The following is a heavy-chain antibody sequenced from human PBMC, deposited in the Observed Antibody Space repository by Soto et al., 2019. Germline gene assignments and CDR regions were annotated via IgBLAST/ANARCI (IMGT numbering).Heavy chain of an antibody. J-gene: IGHJ4*02. D-gene: IGHD3-16*01. CDR1: GYTFTSYG. CDR3: ARAVGGPTSNLDY. V-gene: IGHV1-3*01. CDR2: INAGNGNT. Sequence: ASVKVSCKASGYTFTSYGISWVRQAPGQRLEWMGWINAGNGNTKYSQKFQGRVTITSDTSASTAYMELSSLRSEDTAVYYCARAVGGPTSNLDYWGQGTLVTVLL.